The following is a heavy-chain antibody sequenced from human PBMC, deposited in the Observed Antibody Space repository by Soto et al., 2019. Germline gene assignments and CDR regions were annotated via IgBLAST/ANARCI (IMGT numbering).Heavy chain of an antibody. CDR1: GGSISSSSYY. CDR2: IYYSGST. V-gene: IGHV4-39*01. J-gene: IGHJ4*02. CDR3: ARMMPLGGAFFDY. Sequence: QLQLQESGPGLVKPSETLSLTCTVSGGSISSSSYYWGWIRQPPGKGLEWIGSIYYSGSTYYNPSLKSRVTISVDTSKNQFSLKLSSVTAADTAVYYCARMMPLGGAFFDYWGQGTLVTVSS. D-gene: IGHD1-26*01.